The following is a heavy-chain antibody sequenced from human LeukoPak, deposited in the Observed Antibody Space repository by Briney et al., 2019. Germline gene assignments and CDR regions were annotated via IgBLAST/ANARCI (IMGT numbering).Heavy chain of an antibody. J-gene: IGHJ4*02. CDR1: GFTFDDYG. D-gene: IGHD2-2*01. V-gene: IGHV3-30*02. Sequence: GGSLRLSCAASGFTFDDYGMSWVRQAPGKGLEWVAFIRYHGSDKFYADSVKGRFTISRDNSKNTLYLQMNSLRPEDTSVYYCARSPTSWYFDYWGQGTLVTVSS. CDR2: IRYHGSDK. CDR3: ARSPTSWYFDY.